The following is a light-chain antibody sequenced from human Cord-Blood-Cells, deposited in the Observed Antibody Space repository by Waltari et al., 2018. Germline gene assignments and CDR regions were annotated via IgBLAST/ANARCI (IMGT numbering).Light chain of an antibody. CDR2: AVS. V-gene: IGLV2-14*03. CDR3: SSYTSSSTLGM. CDR1: ISDVAGCYY. Sequence: SGLPRPAPQSGSPEQSITLSRPGTISDVAGCYYVIWYKQHPGKAPQLMMYAVSNRPSGVSNRFSGSKSGNTASLTISGLQAEDEADYYCSSYTSSSTLGMFGGGTKLTVL. J-gene: IGLJ3*02.